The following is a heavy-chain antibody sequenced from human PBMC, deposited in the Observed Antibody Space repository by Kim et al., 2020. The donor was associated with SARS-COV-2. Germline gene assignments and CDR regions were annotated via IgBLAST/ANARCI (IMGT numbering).Heavy chain of an antibody. CDR3: ASGYYDSSGYYWF. CDR1: GGTFSSYA. J-gene: IGHJ4*01. D-gene: IGHD3-22*01. V-gene: IGHV1-69*04. CDR2: IIPILGIA. Sequence: AVKVSCKASGGTFSSYAISWVRQAPGQGLEWMGRIIPILGIANYAQKFQGRVTITADKSTSTAYMELSSLRSEDTAVYYCASGYYDSSGYYWFWGHGTL.